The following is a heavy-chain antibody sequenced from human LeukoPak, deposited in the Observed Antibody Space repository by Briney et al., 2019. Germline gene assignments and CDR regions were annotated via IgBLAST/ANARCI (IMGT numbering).Heavy chain of an antibody. D-gene: IGHD3-3*01. Sequence: GSLRLSCAASGFTISTYAMTWVRQPPGKGLEWIGEINHSGSTNYNPSLKSRVTISVDTSKNQFSLKLSSVTAADTAVYYCARVRQYYDFWSGYYYWGQGTLVTVSS. CDR1: GFTISTYA. J-gene: IGHJ4*02. CDR2: INHSGST. CDR3: ARVRQYYDFWSGYYY. V-gene: IGHV4-34*01.